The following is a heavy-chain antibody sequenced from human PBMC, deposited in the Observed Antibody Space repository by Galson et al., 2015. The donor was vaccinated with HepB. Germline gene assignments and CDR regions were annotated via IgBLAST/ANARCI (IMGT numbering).Heavy chain of an antibody. J-gene: IGHJ4*02. Sequence: SLRLSCAASGFTFNNYAMSWVRQTAGKGLEWVAALSISGDDAYYAGSVKGRFTISRDNSTNTLFLQMNSLRAEDTAIYYCAKDSLGDDEFICSFDYWGQGALVTVSA. CDR1: GFTFNNYA. V-gene: IGHV3-23*01. CDR3: AKDSLGDDEFICSFDY. D-gene: IGHD3-16*01. CDR2: LSISGDDA.